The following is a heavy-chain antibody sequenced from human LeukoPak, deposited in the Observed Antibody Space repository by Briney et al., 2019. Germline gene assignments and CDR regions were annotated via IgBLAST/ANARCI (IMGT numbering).Heavy chain of an antibody. CDR3: AREVRNAFDI. V-gene: IGHV3-21*01. CDR2: ISSSSSYI. J-gene: IGHJ3*02. Sequence: GGSLRLSCAASGFTFSSYSMNWVRQAPGKGLEWVSSISSSSSYIYYADSVKGRFTISRDNAKNSPYLQMNSLRAEDTAVYYCAREVRNAFDIWGQGTMVTVSS. CDR1: GFTFSSYS.